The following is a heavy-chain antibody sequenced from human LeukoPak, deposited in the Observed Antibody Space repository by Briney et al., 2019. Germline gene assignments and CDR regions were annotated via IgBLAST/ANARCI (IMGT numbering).Heavy chain of an antibody. D-gene: IGHD3-10*01. CDR1: GGSFSGYY. CDR3: ARVGRSTPPDY. Sequence: SETLSLTCAVYGGSFSGYYWSWIRQPPGKGLEWMGEINHSGSTNYNPSLKSRVTISVDTSKNQFSLKLSSVTAADTAVYYCARVGRSTPPDYWGQGTLVTVSS. V-gene: IGHV4-34*01. CDR2: INHSGST. J-gene: IGHJ4*02.